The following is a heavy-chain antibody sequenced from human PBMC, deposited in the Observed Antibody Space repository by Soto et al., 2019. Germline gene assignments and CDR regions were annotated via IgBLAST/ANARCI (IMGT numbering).Heavy chain of an antibody. CDR2: INHSGST. D-gene: IGHD6-13*01. CDR1: GGSFSGYY. Sequence: QVQLQQWGAGLLKPSETLSLTCAVYGGSFSGYYWSWIRQPPGKGLEWIGEINHSGSTNYNPSLKSRVTIAVDTSKNQFSLKLSSVTAADTAVYYCARVEPGIAAAGTARGSCPDYWGQGTLVTVSS. V-gene: IGHV4-34*01. J-gene: IGHJ4*02. CDR3: ARVEPGIAAAGTARGSCPDY.